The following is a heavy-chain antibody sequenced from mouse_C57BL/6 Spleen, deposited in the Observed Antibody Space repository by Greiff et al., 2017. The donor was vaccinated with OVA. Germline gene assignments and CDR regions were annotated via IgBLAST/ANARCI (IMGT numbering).Heavy chain of an antibody. CDR3: AREVYKDYAMDY. CDR1: GYAFSSYW. Sequence: QVQLKQSGAELVKPGASVKISCKASGYAFSSYWMNWVKQRPGKGLEWIGQIYPGDGDTNYNGKFKGKATLTADKSSSTAYMQLSSLTSEDSAVYFCAREVYKDYAMDYWGQGTSVTVSS. J-gene: IGHJ4*01. D-gene: IGHD1-3*01. CDR2: IYPGDGDT. V-gene: IGHV1-80*01.